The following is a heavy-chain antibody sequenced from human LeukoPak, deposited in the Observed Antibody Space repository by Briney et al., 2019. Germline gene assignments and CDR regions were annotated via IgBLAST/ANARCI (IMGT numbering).Heavy chain of an antibody. CDR2: IRYDGSNK. CDR3: AKDLWIVVVPAGSSAFDI. J-gene: IGHJ3*02. Sequence: GGSLRLSCAASGFTFSSYGMHWVRQAPGKGLEWVACIRYDGSNKYYADSVKGRFTICRDNSKNTLYLQMNSLRAEDTAVYYCAKDLWIVVVPAGSSAFDIWGQGTMVTVSS. CDR1: GFTFSSYG. D-gene: IGHD2-2*01. V-gene: IGHV3-30*02.